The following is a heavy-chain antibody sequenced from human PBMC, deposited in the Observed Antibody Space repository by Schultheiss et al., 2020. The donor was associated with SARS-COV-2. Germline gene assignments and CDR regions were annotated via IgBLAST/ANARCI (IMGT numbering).Heavy chain of an antibody. CDR1: GYTFTSYA. CDR3: AREYSSSWFDY. J-gene: IGHJ4*02. D-gene: IGHD6-13*01. V-gene: IGHV1-2*04. Sequence: ASVKVSCKASGYTFTSYAMHWVRQAPGQGLEWMGWINPNSGVTNYAQKFQGWVTVTRDTSISTAYMEVSRLKSDDTAVYFCAREYSSSWFDYWGQGTLVTVSS. CDR2: INPNSGVT.